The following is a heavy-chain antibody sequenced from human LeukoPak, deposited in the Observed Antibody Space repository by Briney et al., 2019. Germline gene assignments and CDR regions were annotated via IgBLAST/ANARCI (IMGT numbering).Heavy chain of an antibody. J-gene: IGHJ4*02. CDR2: IIPIFGTA. CDR3: ARARYSGYDGFY. V-gene: IGHV1-69*05. Sequence: SVKVSCKASGGTFSSYAISLVRQAPGQGLEWMGGIIPIFGTANYAQKFQGRVTITTDESTSTAYMELSSLRSEDTAVYYCARARYSGYDGFYWGQGTLVTVSS. D-gene: IGHD5-12*01. CDR1: GGTFSSYA.